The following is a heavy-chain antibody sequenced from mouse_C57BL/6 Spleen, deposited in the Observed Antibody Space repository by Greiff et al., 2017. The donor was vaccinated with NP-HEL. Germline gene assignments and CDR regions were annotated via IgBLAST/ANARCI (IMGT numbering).Heavy chain of an antibody. D-gene: IGHD4-1*01. CDR2: ISSGSSTI. CDR1: GFTFSDYG. V-gene: IGHV5-17*01. CDR3: ARTGTDYFDY. J-gene: IGHJ2*01. Sequence: EVNLVESGGGLVKPGGSLKLSCAASGFTFSDYGMHWVRQAPEKGLEWVAYISSGSSTIYYADTVKGRFTISRDNAKNTLFLQMTSLRSEDTAMYYCARTGTDYFDYWGQGTTLTVSS.